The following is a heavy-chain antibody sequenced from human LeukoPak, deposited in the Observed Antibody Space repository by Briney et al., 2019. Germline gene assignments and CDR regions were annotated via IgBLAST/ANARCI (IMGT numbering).Heavy chain of an antibody. V-gene: IGHV3-48*02. CDR2: ICSGSSTI. Sequence: GGSLRLSCAASGFTFSSYSMNWVRQAPRKGLEWVSYICSGSSTIYYAASVDGLFIISSDNAKNSLLLQINRMRDEATAVYYGARGTSDYSDFWGQGILVTVSS. CDR3: ARGTSDYSDF. J-gene: IGHJ4*02. CDR1: GFTFSSYS. D-gene: IGHD1-26*01.